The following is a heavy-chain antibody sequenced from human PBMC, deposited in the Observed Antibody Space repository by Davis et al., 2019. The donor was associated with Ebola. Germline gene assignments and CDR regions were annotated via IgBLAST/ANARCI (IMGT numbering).Heavy chain of an antibody. CDR2: ISYDGSNK. Sequence: GESLKISCAASGFTFSSYAMHWVRQAPGKGLEWVAVISYDGSNKYYADSVKGRFTISRDNSKNTLYLQMNSLRAEDTAVYYCARGTGYSSSWYDYWGQGTLVTVSS. V-gene: IGHV3-30-3*01. J-gene: IGHJ4*02. D-gene: IGHD6-13*01. CDR1: GFTFSSYA. CDR3: ARGTGYSSSWYDY.